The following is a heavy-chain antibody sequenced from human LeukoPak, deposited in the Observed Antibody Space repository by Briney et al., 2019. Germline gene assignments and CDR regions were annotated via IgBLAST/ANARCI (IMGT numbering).Heavy chain of an antibody. V-gene: IGHV1-2*02. Sequence: ASVKVSCKASGYTFTGYYMHWVRQAPGQGLEWMGWINPNSGGTNYAQKFQGRVTMTRDTSISTAYMELSRLRSDDTAVYYCARDREVVAAASDWGQGTLVTVSS. D-gene: IGHD2-2*01. CDR2: INPNSGGT. CDR1: GYTFTGYY. CDR3: ARDREVVAAASD. J-gene: IGHJ4*02.